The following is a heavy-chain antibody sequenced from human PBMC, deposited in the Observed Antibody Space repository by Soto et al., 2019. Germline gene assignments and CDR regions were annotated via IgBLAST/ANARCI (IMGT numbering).Heavy chain of an antibody. Sequence: QVQLVQSGAELRKPGASVKVSCKASGYTFSSYYVHWVRQAPGQGLEWMGLINPSGVKTTYAQKFQGRVTMTRDTATTTVCMELSGLRSEDTAVYYCARAGTGHNSGWTSELGYWGQGTLVTVSS. CDR2: INPSGVKT. CDR1: GYTFSSYY. V-gene: IGHV1-46*01. J-gene: IGHJ4*02. CDR3: ARAGTGHNSGWTSELGY. D-gene: IGHD5-12*01.